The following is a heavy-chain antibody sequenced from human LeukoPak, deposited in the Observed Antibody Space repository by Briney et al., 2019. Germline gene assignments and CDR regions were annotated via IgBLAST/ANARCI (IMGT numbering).Heavy chain of an antibody. CDR2: INPNSGGT. J-gene: IGHJ5*02. CDR1: GYTFTGYY. CDR3: ARESYLNWFDP. V-gene: IGHV1-2*06. Sequence: ASVKVSCKASGYTFTGYYMHWVRQAPGQGLEWMGRINPNSGGTNYAQKFQGRVTVTRDTSISTAYMELSRLRSDHTAVYYCARESYLNWFDPWGQGALVTVSS.